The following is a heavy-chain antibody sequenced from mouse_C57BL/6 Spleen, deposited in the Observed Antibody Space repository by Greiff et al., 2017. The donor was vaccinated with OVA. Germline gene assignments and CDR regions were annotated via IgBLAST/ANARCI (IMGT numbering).Heavy chain of an antibody. CDR2: IWTGGGT. CDR1: GFSLTSYA. V-gene: IGHV2-9-1*01. J-gene: IGHJ2*01. Sequence: VQLQESGPGLVAPSQSLSITCTVSGFSLTSYAISWVRQPPGKGLEWLGVIWTGGGTKYNSALKSRLSISKDNSKSQVFLKMNSLQTDDTARYYCASGSTTGVDYFDYWGQGTTLTVSS. D-gene: IGHD1-1*01. CDR3: ASGSTTGVDYFDY.